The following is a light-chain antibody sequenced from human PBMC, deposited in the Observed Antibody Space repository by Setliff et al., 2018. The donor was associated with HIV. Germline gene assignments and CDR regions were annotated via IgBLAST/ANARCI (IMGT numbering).Light chain of an antibody. Sequence: QSVLTQPASVSGSPGQSITISCTGTSSDVGGYNYVSWYHQHPGKAPKLMIYEVSHRPSGVSNRFSGSKSGNTASLTISGLQAEDEADYYCSSYAITNTLPFGTGTKVTVL. J-gene: IGLJ1*01. CDR1: SSDVGGYNY. V-gene: IGLV2-14*01. CDR2: EVS. CDR3: SSYAITNTLP.